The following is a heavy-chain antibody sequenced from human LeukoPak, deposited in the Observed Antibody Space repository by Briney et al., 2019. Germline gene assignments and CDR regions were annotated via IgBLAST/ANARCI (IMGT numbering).Heavy chain of an antibody. Sequence: HPGGSLRLSCAASGFTFDDYAMHWVRQAPGKGLEWVSGISWNSGGIGYADSVKGRFTISRDNAKNSLYLQMNSLRAEDTALYYCAKEGYYYGMDVWGKGTTVTVSS. CDR2: ISWNSGGI. CDR3: AKEGYYYGMDV. CDR1: GFTFDDYA. V-gene: IGHV3-9*01. J-gene: IGHJ6*04.